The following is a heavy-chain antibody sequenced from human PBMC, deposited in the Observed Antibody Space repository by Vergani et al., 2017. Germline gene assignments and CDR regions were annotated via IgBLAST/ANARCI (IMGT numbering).Heavy chain of an antibody. D-gene: IGHD6-19*01. CDR1: GFTFNTYW. CDR2: IKQDGSEK. Sequence: EVQLVESGGGLVQPGGSLRLSCAASGFTFNTYWMSWVRQAPGKGLEWLANIKQDGSEKYYVDSVKGRFTISRDNAKNSLYLQMNSLRAEDTAVYYCARDSGPLKAVVGFDYWGQGTLVTGSS. V-gene: IGHV3-7*03. CDR3: ARDSGPLKAVVGFDY. J-gene: IGHJ4*02.